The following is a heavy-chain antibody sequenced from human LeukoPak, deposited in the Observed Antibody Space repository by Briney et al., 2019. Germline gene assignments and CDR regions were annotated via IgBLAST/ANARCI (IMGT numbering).Heavy chain of an antibody. J-gene: IGHJ4*02. CDR3: ARASTYYYDTSGYPDGFDY. CDR1: GGSVSSSRYY. V-gene: IGHV4-61*01. Sequence: SETLSLTCTVSGGSVSSSRYYWSWIRQPPGKGLEWIGYIYYSGSTNYNPSLKSRVTISLDTSKNQFSLKLSSVTAADTAVYYCARASTYYYDTSGYPDGFDYWGQGTLVTVSS. D-gene: IGHD3-22*01. CDR2: IYYSGST.